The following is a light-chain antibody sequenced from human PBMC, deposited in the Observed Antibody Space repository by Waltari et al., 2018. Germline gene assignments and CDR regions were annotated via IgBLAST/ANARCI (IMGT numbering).Light chain of an antibody. CDR1: SEHSSFP. Sequence: QLVLTQSPSVSASLGASVKLTCPLSSEHSSFPLAWHQQQPEKGPRFLMKLNSDGSHNKGDGIPDRFSGSSSGAERYLTISSLQSEDEADYYCQTWGTGLRVFGGGTKLTVL. CDR2: LNSDGSH. J-gene: IGLJ3*02. V-gene: IGLV4-69*01. CDR3: QTWGTGLRV.